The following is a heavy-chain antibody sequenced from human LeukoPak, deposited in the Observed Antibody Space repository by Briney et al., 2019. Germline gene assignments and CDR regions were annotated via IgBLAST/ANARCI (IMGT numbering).Heavy chain of an antibody. Sequence: SETLSLTCTVSGGSIRGLYWSWIRQPPGKGLEWIGYIYNSATYYYPSLKSRVTISVATSKNQFSLRLSSVTAADTAVYFCASRGYDFDYFDYWGQGTLVTVSS. V-gene: IGHV4-4*09. D-gene: IGHD5-12*01. CDR3: ASRGYDFDYFDY. CDR1: GGSIRGLY. CDR2: IYNSAT. J-gene: IGHJ4*02.